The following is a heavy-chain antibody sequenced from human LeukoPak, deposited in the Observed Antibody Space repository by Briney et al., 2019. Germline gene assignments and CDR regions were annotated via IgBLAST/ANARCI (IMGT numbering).Heavy chain of an antibody. Sequence: ASVKVSCKASGYTFTGYYMHWVRQAPGQGLEWMGWINPNSGGTNYAQKFQGRVTMTRDTSISTAYMELSRLRSDDTAVYYCARAGDCSGGSCFAENDAFDIWGQGTMVTVSP. CDR1: GYTFTGYY. CDR3: ARAGDCSGGSCFAENDAFDI. V-gene: IGHV1-2*02. D-gene: IGHD2-15*01. CDR2: INPNSGGT. J-gene: IGHJ3*02.